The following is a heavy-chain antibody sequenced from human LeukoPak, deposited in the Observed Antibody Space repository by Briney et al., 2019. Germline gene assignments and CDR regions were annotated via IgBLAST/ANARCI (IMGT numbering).Heavy chain of an antibody. CDR1: GGSISSYY. V-gene: IGHV4-59*08. CDR2: IYYSGST. D-gene: IGHD5-18*01. Sequence: PSETLSLTCTASGGSISSYYWSWSRQPPGKGLEWIEYIYYSGSTNYNPSLKSRVTISVDTSKNQFSLKLSSVTAADTAVYYCARRGYSYGLPLDYWGQGTLVTVSS. J-gene: IGHJ4*02. CDR3: ARRGYSYGLPLDY.